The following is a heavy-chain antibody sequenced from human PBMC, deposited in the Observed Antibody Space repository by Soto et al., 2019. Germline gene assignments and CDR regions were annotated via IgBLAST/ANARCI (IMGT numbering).Heavy chain of an antibody. CDR1: GGTFSSYA. V-gene: IGHV1-69*06. Sequence: QVQLVQSGAEVKKPGSSVKVSCKASGGTFSSYAISWVRQAPGQGLEWMGGIIHIFGTANYAQKFQGRVTITADKSTSTAYMELSSLRSEDTAVYYCARVGLRLTTAYYCYGMDVWGQGTTVTVSS. J-gene: IGHJ6*02. D-gene: IGHD4-17*01. CDR2: IIHIFGTA. CDR3: ARVGLRLTTAYYCYGMDV.